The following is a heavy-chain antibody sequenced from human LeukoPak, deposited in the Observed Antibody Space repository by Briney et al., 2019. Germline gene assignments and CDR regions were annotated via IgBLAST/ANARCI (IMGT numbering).Heavy chain of an antibody. CDR3: ARDLTLWLLSWPSHSSGYSYYYGMDV. D-gene: IGHD3-22*01. V-gene: IGHV1-24*01. CDR2: FDPEDGET. CDR1: GYTLTELS. Sequence: ASVKVSCRVSGYTLTELSMHWVRQAPGKGLEWMGGFDPEDGETIYAQKFQGRVTMTEDTSTDTAYMELSSLRSEDTAVYYCARDLTLWLLSWPSHSSGYSYYYGMDVWGQGTTVTVSS. J-gene: IGHJ6*02.